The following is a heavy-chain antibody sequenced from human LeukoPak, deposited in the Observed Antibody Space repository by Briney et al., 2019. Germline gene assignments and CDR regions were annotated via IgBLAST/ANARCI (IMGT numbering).Heavy chain of an antibody. CDR3: ARGQIAAAGPYYFDY. CDR2: IYSTGSS. V-gene: IGHV4-4*07. CDR1: GGSISGYY. Sequence: SETLSLTCSVSGGSISGYYWGCFRQAAGKGLEWIGRIYSTGSSDYNPSLKSRVTISVDTSKNQFSLKLSSVTAADTAVYYCARGQIAAAGPYYFDYWGQGTLVTVSS. J-gene: IGHJ4*02. D-gene: IGHD6-13*01.